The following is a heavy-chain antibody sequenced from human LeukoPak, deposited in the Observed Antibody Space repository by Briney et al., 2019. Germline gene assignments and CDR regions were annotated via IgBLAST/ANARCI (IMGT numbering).Heavy chain of an antibody. CDR3: ARGGYSGSYGPVDY. D-gene: IGHD1-26*01. CDR2: NNHSGST. V-gene: IGHV4-34*01. Sequence: KPSETLSLTCAVYGGSFSGYYWSWIRQPPGKGLEWIGENNHSGSTNYNPSLKSRVTISVDTSKNQFSLKLSSVTAADTAVYYCARGGYSGSYGPVDYWGQGTPVTVSS. CDR1: GGSFSGYY. J-gene: IGHJ4*02.